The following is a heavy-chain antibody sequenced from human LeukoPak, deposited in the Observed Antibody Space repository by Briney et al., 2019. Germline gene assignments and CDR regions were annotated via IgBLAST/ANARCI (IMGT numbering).Heavy chain of an antibody. V-gene: IGHV3-64*01. J-gene: IGHJ4*02. CDR2: ISSNGGST. CDR1: GFTFSSYA. CDR3: ARPASEWLLYFDY. Sequence: GGSLRPSCAASGFTFSSYAMHWVRQAPGKGLEYVSAISSNGGSTYYANSVKGRFTISRDNSKNTLYLQMGSLRAEDMAVYYCARPASEWLLYFDYWGQGTLVTVSS. D-gene: IGHD3-3*01.